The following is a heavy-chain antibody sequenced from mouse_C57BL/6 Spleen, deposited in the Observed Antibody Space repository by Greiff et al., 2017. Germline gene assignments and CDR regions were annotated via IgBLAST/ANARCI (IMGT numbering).Heavy chain of an antibody. CDR3: ARYSKGYYAMDY. V-gene: IGHV1-54*01. Sequence: QVQLQQSGAELVRPGTSVKVSCKASGYAFTNYLIEWVKQRPGKGLEWIGVINPGSGGTNYNEKFKGKATLTADKSSSTAYMQLSSLTSEDSAVYFCARYSKGYYAMDYWGQGTSVTVSS. D-gene: IGHD2-5*01. CDR2: INPGSGGT. J-gene: IGHJ4*01. CDR1: GYAFTNYL.